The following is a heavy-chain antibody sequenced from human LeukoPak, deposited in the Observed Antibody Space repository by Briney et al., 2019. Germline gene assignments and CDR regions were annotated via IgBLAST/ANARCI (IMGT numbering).Heavy chain of an antibody. Sequence: GGSLRLSCAASGFTFDDYAMLCARQAPGKGLEGVSGISWNSGSIAYADSVVGRFTNSRHNAKNSLYLQMNSLRAEDMALYYCARGTGNGWYYYFDYWGQGSLV. CDR2: ISWNSGSI. J-gene: IGHJ4*02. CDR3: ARGTGNGWYYYFDY. D-gene: IGHD6-19*01. V-gene: IGHV3-9*03. CDR1: GFTFDDYA.